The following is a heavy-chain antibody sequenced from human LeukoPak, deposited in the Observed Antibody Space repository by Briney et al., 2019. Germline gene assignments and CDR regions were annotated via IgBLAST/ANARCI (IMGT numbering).Heavy chain of an antibody. CDR3: ARYCSGGSCYEIAAFDI. CDR1: GGSISSSSYY. CDR2: IYYSGST. D-gene: IGHD2-15*01. Sequence: PSETLSLTCIVSGGSISSSSYYWGWIRQPPGKGLEWIGSIYYSGSTYYNPSLKSRVTISVDTSKNQFSLKLSSVTAADTAVYYCARYCSGGSCYEIAAFDIWGQGTMVTVSS. J-gene: IGHJ3*02. V-gene: IGHV4-39*07.